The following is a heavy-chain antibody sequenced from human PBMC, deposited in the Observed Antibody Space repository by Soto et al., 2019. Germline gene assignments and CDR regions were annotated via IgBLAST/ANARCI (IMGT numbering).Heavy chain of an antibody. CDR2: ISSSSSTI. CDR3: ARALDDYSNYRWFDP. CDR1: GFTFSSYS. V-gene: IGHV3-48*01. J-gene: IGHJ5*02. D-gene: IGHD4-4*01. Sequence: EVQLVESEGGLVQPGGSLRLSCAASGFTFSSYSMNWVRQAPGKGLEWVSYISSSSSTIYYADSVKGRFTISRDNAKNSLYLQMNSLRAEDTAVYYCARALDDYSNYRWFDPWGQGTLVTVSS.